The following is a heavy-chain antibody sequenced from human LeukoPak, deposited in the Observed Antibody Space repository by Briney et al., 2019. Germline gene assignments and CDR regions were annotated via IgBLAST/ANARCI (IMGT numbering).Heavy chain of an antibody. CDR1: GGSFSGYY. J-gene: IGHJ5*02. CDR3: ARQLTVTPSWFDP. CDR2: INHSGST. V-gene: IGHV4-34*01. D-gene: IGHD4-17*01. Sequence: SETLSLTCAVYGGSFSGYYWSWIRQPPGRGLEWIGKINHSGSTNYNPSLKSRVTISVDTSKNQFSLKLSSVTAADTAVYYCARQLTVTPSWFDPWGQGTLVTVSS.